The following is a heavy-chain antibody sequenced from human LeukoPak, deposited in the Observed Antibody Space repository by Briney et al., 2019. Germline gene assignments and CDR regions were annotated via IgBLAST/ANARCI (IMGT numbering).Heavy chain of an antibody. Sequence: ASVKVSCKVSGYTLTEFSMHWVRQAPGKGLEWMGGFDPEDGETIYAQKFQGRVTMTEDTSTDTAYMELSSLRSEDTAVYYCARDGWFGDYNWLDPWGQGTLVTVSS. J-gene: IGHJ5*02. CDR1: GYTLTEFS. D-gene: IGHD3-10*01. CDR3: ARDGWFGDYNWLDP. CDR2: FDPEDGET. V-gene: IGHV1-24*01.